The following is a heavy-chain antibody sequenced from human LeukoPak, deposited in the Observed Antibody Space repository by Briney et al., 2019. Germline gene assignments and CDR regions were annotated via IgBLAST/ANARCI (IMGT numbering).Heavy chain of an antibody. CDR2: ITNSGNSK. D-gene: IGHD2-8*01. V-gene: IGHV3-48*01. Sequence: PGGSLRLSCAASEFTFSSYSMNWVRQAPGKGLEWVSYITNSGNSKSYADSVKGRFTISRDNTKSSLYLQMNGLRAEDTAVYYCARDALYCTNGVCYTYYFDYWGQGTLVTVSS. J-gene: IGHJ4*02. CDR3: ARDALYCTNGVCYTYYFDY. CDR1: EFTFSSYS.